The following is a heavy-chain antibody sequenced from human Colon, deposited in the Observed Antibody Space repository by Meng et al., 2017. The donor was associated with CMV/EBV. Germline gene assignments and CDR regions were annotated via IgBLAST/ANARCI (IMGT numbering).Heavy chain of an antibody. D-gene: IGHD1-26*01. CDR1: GFGVSDNY. CDR2: IYSGQST. Sequence: GESLKISCAASGFGVSDNYMSWVRQAPGKGLEWVSVIYSGQSTNYRESVKGRFTISRDSSKNTLYLQMKSLRPEDTAVYYCASRIVGATNDAFNVWGQGTVVTVSS. V-gene: IGHV3-66*02. J-gene: IGHJ3*01. CDR3: ASRIVGATNDAFNV.